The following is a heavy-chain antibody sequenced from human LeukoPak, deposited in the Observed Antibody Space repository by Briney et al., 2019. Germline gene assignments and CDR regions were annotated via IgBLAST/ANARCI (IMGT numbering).Heavy chain of an antibody. Sequence: GGSLRLSCAASGFTFSTYAMSWVRQAPGKGLEWVSVISGTGGSTNHADSVKGRFTISRDYSKSTLYVQMNSLRVEDTAVYYCAKGHNHDTWNPFDYWGQGTLVTVSS. J-gene: IGHJ4*02. CDR1: GFTFSTYA. V-gene: IGHV3-23*01. D-gene: IGHD3-3*01. CDR2: ISGTGGST. CDR3: AKGHNHDTWNPFDY.